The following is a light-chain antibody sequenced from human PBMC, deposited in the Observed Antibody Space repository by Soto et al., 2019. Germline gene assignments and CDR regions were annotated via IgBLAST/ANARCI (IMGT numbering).Light chain of an antibody. CDR2: GAS. Sequence: IVLTQSPGTLSLSPGKRATLSCRASHSVSSTHLVWYQQKPGQSPRLLMYGASRRAAGIPDRFSGSGSGTDFTLTISRLEPEDLAVYYCQQYSGDYTFGQGTKLQI. J-gene: IGKJ2*01. CDR3: QQYSGDYT. V-gene: IGKV3-20*01. CDR1: HSVSSTH.